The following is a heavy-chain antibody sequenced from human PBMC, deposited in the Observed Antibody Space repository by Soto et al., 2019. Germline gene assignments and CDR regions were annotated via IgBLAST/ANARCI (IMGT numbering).Heavy chain of an antibody. Sequence: PGGSLRLSCAASGFTFSSYAMHWVGQASGKGLEWVGRIRSKANSYATAYAASVKGRFTISRDDSKNTAYLQMNSLKTEDTAVYYCAKTRTGYYEKLDYWGQGTLVTVSS. CDR2: IRSKANSYAT. CDR3: AKTRTGYYEKLDY. D-gene: IGHD3-9*01. J-gene: IGHJ4*02. CDR1: GFTFSSYA. V-gene: IGHV3-73*01.